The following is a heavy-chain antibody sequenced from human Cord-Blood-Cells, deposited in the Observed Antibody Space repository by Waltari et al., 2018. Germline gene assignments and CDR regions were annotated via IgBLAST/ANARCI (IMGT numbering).Heavy chain of an antibody. CDR3: ARDRYQGGSYWFDP. V-gene: IGHV3-21*01. J-gene: IGHJ5*02. D-gene: IGHD1-26*01. CDR2: ISSSSSYI. CDR1: GFPLSSYS. Sequence: EVQLVESGGGLVKPGGSLSLSCAASGFPLSSYSMNWVRQAPGQGLEWVSSISSSSSYIYYADSVKGRFTISRDNAKNSLYLQMNSLRAEDTAVYYCARDRYQGGSYWFDPWGQGTLVTVSS.